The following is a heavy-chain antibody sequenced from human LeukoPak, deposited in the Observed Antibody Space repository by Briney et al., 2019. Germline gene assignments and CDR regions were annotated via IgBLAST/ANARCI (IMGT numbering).Heavy chain of an antibody. V-gene: IGHV5-51*01. CDR1: GYSFANYW. CDR3: ARVGVRGVNGRAYFDY. D-gene: IGHD3-10*01. Sequence: GESLQISCKGSGYSFANYWIGWVRRMPGKGREWMGIIYPGDSDTTYNPSFQGQVTFSVDKSSSTAYLRWSSLKASDTAIYYCARVGVRGVNGRAYFDYWGQGTLVTVSS. J-gene: IGHJ4*02. CDR2: IYPGDSDT.